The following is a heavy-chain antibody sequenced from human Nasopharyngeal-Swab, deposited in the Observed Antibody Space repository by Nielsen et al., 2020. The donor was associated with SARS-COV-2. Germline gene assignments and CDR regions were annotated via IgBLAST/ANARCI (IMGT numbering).Heavy chain of an antibody. CDR3: TTEYYYDSSGPSAYFDY. CDR1: GFTFSTYA. V-gene: IGHV3-15*01. D-gene: IGHD3-22*01. Sequence: GESLKISCAASGFTFSTYAMTWVRQAPGKGLEWVGRIKSKTDGGTTDYAAPVKGRFTISRDDSKNTLYLQMNSLKTEDTAVYYCTTEYYYDSSGPSAYFDYWGQGTLVTVSS. CDR2: IKSKTDGGTT. J-gene: IGHJ4*02.